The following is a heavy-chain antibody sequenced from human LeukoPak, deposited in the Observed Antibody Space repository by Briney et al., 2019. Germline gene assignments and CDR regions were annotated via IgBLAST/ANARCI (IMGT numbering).Heavy chain of an antibody. J-gene: IGHJ4*02. CDR1: GYTLTELS. CDR2: FDPEDGET. Sequence: ASVTVSCKVSGYTLTELSMHWVRQPPGKGLEWMGGFDPEDGETIYAQKFQGRVTMTEDTSTDTAYMELSSLRSEDTAVYYCATGYDYGDYGDYWGQGTLVTVSS. V-gene: IGHV1-24*01. CDR3: ATGYDYGDYGDY. D-gene: IGHD4-17*01.